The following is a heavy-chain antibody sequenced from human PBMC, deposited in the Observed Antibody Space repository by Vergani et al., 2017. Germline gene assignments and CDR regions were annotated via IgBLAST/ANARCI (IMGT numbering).Heavy chain of an antibody. CDR3: AKDNVPGYYDSSGYCDY. J-gene: IGHJ4*02. CDR2: ISGSGGFT. V-gene: IGHV3-23*04. CDR1: GFTFTNFA. Sequence: EVRLVESGGRLVQPGGSLRLSCAASGFTFTNFAMTWVRQAPGEGLEWVSGISGSGGFTYYADSVKGRFTISRDNSKNTMFLQMNNLRAEDTAVYYCAKDNVPGYYDSSGYCDYWGQGTLVTVSS. D-gene: IGHD3-22*01.